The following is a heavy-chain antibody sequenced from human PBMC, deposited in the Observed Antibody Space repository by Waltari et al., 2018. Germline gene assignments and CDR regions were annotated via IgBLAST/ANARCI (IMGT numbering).Heavy chain of an antibody. CDR3: ARTCISAACYMIY. CDR1: GSPFPSRG. J-gene: IGHJ4*02. CDR2: INTQNGST. V-gene: IGHV1-18*01. D-gene: IGHD2-2*02. Sequence: QVQLVQSGGEMKEPGASVKVSCKASGSPFPSRGINWVRQAPGQGLEWMGWINTQNGSTNYAQNLQGRVTMTADTSTTTAYMELRSLKSDDTAIYYCARTCISAACYMIYWGQGTLVTVSA.